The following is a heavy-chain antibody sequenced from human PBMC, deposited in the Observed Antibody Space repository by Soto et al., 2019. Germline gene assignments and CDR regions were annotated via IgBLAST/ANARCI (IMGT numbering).Heavy chain of an antibody. CDR1: GGSISSDGYY. V-gene: IGHV4-39*07. CDR3: ARTGFGQYYFDY. D-gene: IGHD3-3*01. J-gene: IGHJ4*02. CDR2: IYYSVTT. Sequence: SATLSLTCPVSGGSISSDGYYWGWIRQPPGKGLEWIASIYYSVTTYYNPSLKGRVTISVDTSKNQVSLNLGSVTAADTAVYHCARTGFGQYYFDYWGQGTLVTVSS.